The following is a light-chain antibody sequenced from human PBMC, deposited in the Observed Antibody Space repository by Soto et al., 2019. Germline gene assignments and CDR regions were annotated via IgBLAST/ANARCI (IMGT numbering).Light chain of an antibody. CDR1: QGISTY. V-gene: IGKV1-9*01. CDR3: QQLNGYLELT. Sequence: IQLTQSPSFLSASVGDRVTITCRASQGISTYLAWYQQKLGEAPKLLIYDASTLQSGVPSRFSGSRSGTEFTLTISSLQPEDFATYYCQQLNGYLELTFGGGTKVDNK. CDR2: DAS. J-gene: IGKJ4*01.